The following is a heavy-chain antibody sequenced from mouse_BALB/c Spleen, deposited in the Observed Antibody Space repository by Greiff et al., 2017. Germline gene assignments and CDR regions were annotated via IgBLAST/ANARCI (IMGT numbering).Heavy chain of an antibody. CDR2: IHYSGST. J-gene: IGHJ3*01. V-gene: IGHV3-1*02. D-gene: IGHD2-1*01. CDR1: GYSITSGYS. Sequence: VQLQQSGPDLVKPSQSLSLTCTVTGYSITSGYSWHWIRQFPGNKLEWMGYIHYSGSTNYNPSLKSRISITRDTSKNQFFLQLNSVTTEDTATYYCASYYGNYGWFAYWGQGTLVTVSA. CDR3: ASYYGNYGWFAY.